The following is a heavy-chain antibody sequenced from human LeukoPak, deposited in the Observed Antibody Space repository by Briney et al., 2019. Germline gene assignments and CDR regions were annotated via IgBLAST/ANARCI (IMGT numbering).Heavy chain of an antibody. D-gene: IGHD6-19*01. V-gene: IGHV3-48*04. CDR2: ISGGTTII. CDR3: ARGAVAGTWPGAFDI. Sequence: PGGSLRLSCAASGFMFSSYWMTWVRQAPGKGLEWVSYISGGTTIIYYADSVKGRFAISRDNAKNTLYLQMNSLRAEDTAVYYCARGAVAGTWPGAFDIWGQGTMVTVSS. J-gene: IGHJ3*02. CDR1: GFMFSSYW.